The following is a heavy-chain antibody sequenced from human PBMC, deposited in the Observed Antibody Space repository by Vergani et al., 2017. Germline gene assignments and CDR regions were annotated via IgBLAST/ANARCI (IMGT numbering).Heavy chain of an antibody. CDR3: AKDLESYSSSWYALQEYYYYGMDV. J-gene: IGHJ6*02. Sequence: EVQLVESGGGLVQPGGSLRLSCAASGFTFSSYAMSWVRQAPGKGLEWVSAISGSGGSTYYADSGKGRFTISRDNSKNTLYLQMNSLRSEDTAVYYCAKDLESYSSSWYALQEYYYYGMDVWGQGTTVTVSS. CDR2: ISGSGGST. D-gene: IGHD6-13*01. CDR1: GFTFSSYA. V-gene: IGHV3-23*04.